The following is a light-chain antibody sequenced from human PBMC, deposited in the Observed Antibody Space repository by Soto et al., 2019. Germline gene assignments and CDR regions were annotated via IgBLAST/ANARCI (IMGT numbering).Light chain of an antibody. CDR1: SSDVGGYNY. V-gene: IGLV2-14*01. CDR2: EVS. J-gene: IGLJ3*02. CDR3: SSYTSTSTLEV. Sequence: QSVLTQPASVSGSPGQSITISCTGTSSDVGGYNYVSWYQQHPGKAPKLMIYEVSDRPSGVSSRFSGSKSGNTASLTISGLQADDEADYYCSSYTSTSTLEVFGGGTKLTVL.